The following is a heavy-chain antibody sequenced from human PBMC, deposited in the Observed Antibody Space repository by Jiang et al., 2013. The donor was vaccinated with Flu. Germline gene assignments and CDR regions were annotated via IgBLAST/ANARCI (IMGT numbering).Heavy chain of an antibody. Sequence: VQLLESGGGLVHPGGSLRLSCAASGLTFRNYAMTWVRQAPGKGLEWVSTISGNGGETFYADSVKGRFTISRDNSKNTLSLQMSSLRAEDTAAYYCAKGGHLSFFDYWGQGTLVTVSS. V-gene: IGHV3-23*01. J-gene: IGHJ4*02. CDR3: AKGGHLSFFDY. D-gene: IGHD2-21*01. CDR1: GLTFRNYA. CDR2: ISGNGGET.